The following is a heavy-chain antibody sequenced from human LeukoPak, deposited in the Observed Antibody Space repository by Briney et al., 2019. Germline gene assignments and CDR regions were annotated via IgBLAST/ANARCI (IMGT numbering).Heavy chain of an antibody. CDR3: ARARRYLGYCSGGSCYGYFDY. J-gene: IGHJ4*02. Sequence: GGSLRLSCAASGFTFSSYWMSWVRQAPGEGLEWVANIKQDGSEKYYVDSVKGRFTISRDNAKNSLYLQMNSLRAEDTAVYYCARARRYLGYCSGGSCYGYFDYWGQGTLVTVSS. V-gene: IGHV3-7*01. D-gene: IGHD2-15*01. CDR1: GFTFSSYW. CDR2: IKQDGSEK.